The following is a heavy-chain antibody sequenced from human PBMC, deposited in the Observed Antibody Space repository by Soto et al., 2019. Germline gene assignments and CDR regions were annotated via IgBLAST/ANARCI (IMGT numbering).Heavy chain of an antibody. CDR1: GGTFSSYA. J-gene: IGHJ6*02. D-gene: IGHD6-13*01. Sequence: ASVKVSCKASGGTFSSYAISWVRQAPGQGLEWMGGIIPIFGTANYAQKFQGRVTITADESTSTAYMELSSLRSEDTAVYYCARDNIAAAGSHYYYYGMDVWGQGTTVTVSS. CDR3: ARDNIAAAGSHYYYYGMDV. V-gene: IGHV1-69*13. CDR2: IIPIFGTA.